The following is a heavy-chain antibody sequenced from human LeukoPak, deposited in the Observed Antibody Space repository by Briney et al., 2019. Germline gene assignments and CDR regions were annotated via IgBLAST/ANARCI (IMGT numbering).Heavy chain of an antibody. CDR3: ARRWVYDKRAFDA. Sequence: PSETLSLTCTVSGGSISGTYYWSWIRQPPGQGLEWIGYIYYTGTTDSNPSLKSLVTISLDTSKNQFSLNLSSVTAADTAVYYCARRWVYDKRAFDAWGQGTMVTVSS. J-gene: IGHJ3*01. V-gene: IGHV4-59*08. CDR1: GGSISGTYY. D-gene: IGHD3-16*01. CDR2: IYYTGTT.